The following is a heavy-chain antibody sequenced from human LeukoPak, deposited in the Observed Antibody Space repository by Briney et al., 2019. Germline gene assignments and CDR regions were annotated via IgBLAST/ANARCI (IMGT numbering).Heavy chain of an antibody. V-gene: IGHV3-30-3*01. Sequence: GGSLRLSCAASGFTFSSYAMHWVRQAPGKGLEWVAVISYDGSNKYYADPVKGRFTISRDNSKNTLYLQMNSLRAEDTAVYYCARTNTYSSSWSPGYWGQGTLVTVSS. CDR1: GFTFSSYA. CDR3: ARTNTYSSSWSPGY. D-gene: IGHD6-13*01. CDR2: ISYDGSNK. J-gene: IGHJ4*02.